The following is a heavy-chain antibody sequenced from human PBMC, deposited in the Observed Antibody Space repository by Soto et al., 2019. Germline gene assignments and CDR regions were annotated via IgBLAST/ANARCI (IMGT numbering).Heavy chain of an antibody. CDR1: GFALIDY. J-gene: IGHJ4*01. V-gene: IGHV3-11*01. D-gene: IGHD4-4*01. Sequence: QVQLVESGGGLVRPGGSLRLSCTASGFALIDYMSWIRQAPGRGLECVSYISGSGTAIYTADSVKGRFTVSKDDAKNSLYQQMNSLTAEDTAVYYYARDYSNKGFDYWGHGTLVTVSS. CDR3: ARDYSNKGFDY. CDR2: ISGSGTAI.